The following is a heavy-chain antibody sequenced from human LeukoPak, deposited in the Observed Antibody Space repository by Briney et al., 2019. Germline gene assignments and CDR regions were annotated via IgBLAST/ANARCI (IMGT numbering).Heavy chain of an antibody. CDR3: ARSGCSSTSCRYNWFDP. V-gene: IGHV1-2*02. CDR2: INPNSGGT. J-gene: IGHJ5*02. D-gene: IGHD2-2*01. CDR1: GYTLTELS. Sequence: ASVKVSCKVSGYTLTELSMHWVRQAPGQGLEWMGWINPNSGGTNYAQKFQGRVTMTRDTSISTAYMELSRLRSDDTAVYYCARSGCSSTSCRYNWFDPWGQGTLVTVSS.